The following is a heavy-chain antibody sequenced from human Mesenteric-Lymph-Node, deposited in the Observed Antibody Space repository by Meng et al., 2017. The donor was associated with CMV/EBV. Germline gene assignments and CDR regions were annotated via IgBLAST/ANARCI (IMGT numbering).Heavy chain of an antibody. CDR1: GGSISSSSYY. J-gene: IGHJ5*02. CDR2: IYYSGST. Sequence: SETLSLTCTVSGGSISSSSYYWGWIRQPPGKGLEWIGSIYYSGSTYYNPSLKSRVTISVDTSKNQFSLKLSSVTAADTAVYYCAREKEDYYDSSGYNWFDPWGQGTLVTVSS. V-gene: IGHV4-39*07. D-gene: IGHD3-22*01. CDR3: AREKEDYYDSSGYNWFDP.